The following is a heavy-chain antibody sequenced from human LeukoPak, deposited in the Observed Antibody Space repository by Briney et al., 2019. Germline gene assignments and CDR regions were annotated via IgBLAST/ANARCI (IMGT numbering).Heavy chain of an antibody. V-gene: IGHV4-31*03. CDR2: IYYSGST. CDR1: GGSISSGGYY. CDR3: ARRVVDSSRSPWFDP. Sequence: PSETLSLTCTVSGGSISSGGYYWSWIRQHPGKGLEWIGYIYYSGSTYYNPSLKSRVTISVDTSKNQFSLKLSSVTAADTAVYYCARRVVDSSRSPWFDPWGQGTLVTVSS. J-gene: IGHJ5*02. D-gene: IGHD6-13*01.